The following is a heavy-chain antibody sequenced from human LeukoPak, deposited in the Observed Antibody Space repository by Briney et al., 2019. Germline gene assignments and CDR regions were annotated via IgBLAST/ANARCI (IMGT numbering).Heavy chain of an antibody. V-gene: IGHV1-2*02. D-gene: IGHD3-10*01. Sequence: GASVKVSCTTSGYTFTGYLMHWVRLAPGQGPEWVGWINPRNGDTNLAQKFQGRVTMTRDTSINTVYMDLSRLTSDDSAVYYCARDKYYYGSGKYGGYYGMDVWGQGTTVSVS. J-gene: IGHJ6*02. CDR1: GYTFTGYL. CDR3: ARDKYYYGSGKYGGYYGMDV. CDR2: INPRNGDT.